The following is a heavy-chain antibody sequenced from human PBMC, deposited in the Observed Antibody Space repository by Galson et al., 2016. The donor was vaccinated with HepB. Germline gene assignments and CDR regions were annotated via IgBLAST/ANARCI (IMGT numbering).Heavy chain of an antibody. V-gene: IGHV4-39*01. CDR3: VRRNDFDYWSGFRDAYGMDV. D-gene: IGHD3-3*01. CDR2: IDYRGTT. CDR1: GDTSQSMSSSSFN. J-gene: IGHJ6*02. Sequence: SETLSLTCTVSGDTSQSMSSSSFNWGWIRQSPTTGLEWVGNIDYRGTTSYKPSLESRVTISLDTSKRPFSLKVASVTAADPAVYYCVRRNDFDYWSGFRDAYGMDVWGQGTTVIVSS.